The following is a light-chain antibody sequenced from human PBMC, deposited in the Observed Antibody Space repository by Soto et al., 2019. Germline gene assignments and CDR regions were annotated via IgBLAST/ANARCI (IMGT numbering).Light chain of an antibody. CDR2: EVS. CDR3: SSYTSSTTLGV. CDR1: NSDVGGYDY. V-gene: IGLV2-14*01. J-gene: IGLJ3*02. Sequence: QSVLTQPASVSGSPGQSIPISCTGTNSDVGGYDYVSWYQQHPGKAPKLMIYEVSHRPSGVSNRFAGARSGNTASLTISGLQAEYEADYYCSSYTSSTTLGVFVGGTKLTVL.